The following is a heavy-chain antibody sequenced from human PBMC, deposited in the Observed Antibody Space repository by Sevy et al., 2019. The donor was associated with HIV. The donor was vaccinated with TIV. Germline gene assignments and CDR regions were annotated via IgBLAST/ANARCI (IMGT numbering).Heavy chain of an antibody. V-gene: IGHV3-30*04. CDR1: RFSFSVYA. CDR3: ARERLRFLEWLREYGMDV. D-gene: IGHD3-3*01. CDR2: ISHDGSEK. J-gene: IGHJ6*02. Sequence: GGSLRLSCAASRFSFSVYAMHWVRQDPGRGLEWVAVISHDGSEKFYADSVKGRFTVSRDNSKNMLYLQMNSLRAEDTAVYYCARERLRFLEWLREYGMDVWGQGTTVTVSS.